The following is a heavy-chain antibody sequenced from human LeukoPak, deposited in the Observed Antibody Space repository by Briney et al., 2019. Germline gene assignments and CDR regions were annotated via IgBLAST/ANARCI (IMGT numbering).Heavy chain of an antibody. Sequence: SETLSLTCTVSGGSISSGGYYWSWIRQPPGKGLEWIGNIYHSENTYYNPSLKSRVTMSVDSSNNQFSLKLSSVTAADTAVYYWVRLGVVKTDYWGQGTLVTVAA. D-gene: IGHD3-3*01. CDR3: VRLGVVKTDY. CDR2: IYHSENT. J-gene: IGHJ4*02. CDR1: GGSISSGGYY. V-gene: IGHV4-30-2*01.